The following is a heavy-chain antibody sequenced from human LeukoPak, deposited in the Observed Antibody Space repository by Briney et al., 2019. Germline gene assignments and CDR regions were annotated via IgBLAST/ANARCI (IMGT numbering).Heavy chain of an antibody. J-gene: IGHJ4*02. CDR3: AKHTIRNLVGATVDY. CDR2: FSGSDGST. V-gene: IGHV3-23*01. D-gene: IGHD1-26*01. CDR1: GFTFSSYA. Sequence: PGGSLRLSCAASGFTFSSYAMNWVRQAPGKGLEWVSTFSGSDGSTYYADSVRGRFTISRDISKNTLYLQMNSLRAEDTAIYYCAKHTIRNLVGATVDYWGQGTLVTVS.